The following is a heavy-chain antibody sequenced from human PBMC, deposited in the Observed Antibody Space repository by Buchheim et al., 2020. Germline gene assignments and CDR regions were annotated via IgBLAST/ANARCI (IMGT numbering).Heavy chain of an antibody. J-gene: IGHJ6*02. CDR2: ISSSGSTI. V-gene: IGHV3-48*03. CDR3: ARDQSSSSYYYGMDV. D-gene: IGHD6-6*01. CDR1: GFTFSSYE. Sequence: EVQLVESGGGLVQPGGSLRLSCAASGFTFSSYEMNWVRQAPGKGLEWVSYISSSGSTIYYADSVKGRFTISRDNAKHSLYLQMNSLRAEDTAVYYCARDQSSSSYYYGMDVWGQGTT.